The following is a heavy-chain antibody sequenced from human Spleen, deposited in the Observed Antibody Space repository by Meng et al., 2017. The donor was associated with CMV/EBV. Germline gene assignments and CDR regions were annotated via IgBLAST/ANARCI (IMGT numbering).Heavy chain of an antibody. Sequence: YTSTPYGISGVRQAPGQGLEWMGLISAYHGNTAYAQNLQGRVTMTTDTSTSTAYMELRSLRSDDTAVYYCARMVYYGSGSYYNWFDPWGQGTLVTVSS. J-gene: IGHJ5*02. CDR3: ARMVYYGSGSYYNWFDP. CDR1: YTSTPYG. D-gene: IGHD3-10*01. CDR2: ISAYHGNT. V-gene: IGHV1-18*01.